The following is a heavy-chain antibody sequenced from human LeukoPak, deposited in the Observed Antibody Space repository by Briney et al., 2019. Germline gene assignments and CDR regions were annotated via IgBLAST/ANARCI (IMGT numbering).Heavy chain of an antibody. CDR2: IYSDGSTT. CDR3: ARAPAGWYGCDY. D-gene: IGHD6-19*01. V-gene: IGHV3-74*01. J-gene: IGHJ4*02. Sequence: PGGPLRLSCGASGFTFSSYLMHWVRQAPGKGLEWVSRIYSDGSTTTYADSVKGRFTISRDNAKNTLYLQMNSLRVEDTAVYYCARAPAGWYGCDYWGQGTLVTVSS. CDR1: GFTFSSYL.